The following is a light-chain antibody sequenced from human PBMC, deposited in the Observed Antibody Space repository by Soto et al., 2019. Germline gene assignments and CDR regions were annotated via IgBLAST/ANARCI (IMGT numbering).Light chain of an antibody. J-gene: IGKJ1*01. CDR2: GAS. Sequence: EIVLSQSPGTLSLSPGERATLSCRASQSVSDNYFAWYQQKPGQAPRLLIYGASTRATGIPDRFSGSGSGTDFTLTISRLEPEDFAVYYCQQYDTSPRTFGQVSMVDI. CDR1: QSVSDNY. V-gene: IGKV3-20*01. CDR3: QQYDTSPRT.